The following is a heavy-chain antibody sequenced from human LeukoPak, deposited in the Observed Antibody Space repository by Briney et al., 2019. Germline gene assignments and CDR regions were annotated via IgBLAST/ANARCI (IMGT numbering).Heavy chain of an antibody. J-gene: IGHJ4*02. CDR1: GFTLSSYA. V-gene: IGHV4-31*02. D-gene: IGHD3-10*01. Sequence: LRLSCAASGFTLSSYAMSWIRQHPGKGLEWIGYIYYSGSTYYNPSLKSRVTISVDTSKNQFSLKLSSVTAADTAVYYCARDVHYSLFDYWGQGTLVTVSS. CDR3: ARDVHYSLFDY. CDR2: IYYSGST.